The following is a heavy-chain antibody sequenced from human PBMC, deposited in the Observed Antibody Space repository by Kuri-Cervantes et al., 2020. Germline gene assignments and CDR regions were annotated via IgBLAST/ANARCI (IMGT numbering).Heavy chain of an antibody. V-gene: IGHV3-48*01. CDR2: ISSSSSTI. CDR3: ARSLGGETPMEQGYYGMDV. D-gene: IGHD1/OR15-1a*01. Sequence: GGSLRLSCAASGFTFSSYSMNWVRQAPGKGLEWVSYISSSSSTIYYADYVKGRFTISRDNAKNSLYLQMNGLRAEDTVVYFCARSLGGETPMEQGYYGMDVGGQGTTVTVSS. J-gene: IGHJ6*02. CDR1: GFTFSSYS.